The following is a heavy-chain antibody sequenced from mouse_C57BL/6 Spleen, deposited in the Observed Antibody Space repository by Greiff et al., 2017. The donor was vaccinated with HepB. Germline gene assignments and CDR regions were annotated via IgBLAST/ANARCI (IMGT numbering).Heavy chain of an antibody. CDR3: ARWGTTVVAKDWYFDV. J-gene: IGHJ1*03. CDR2: IYPGDGDT. CDR1: GYAFSSSW. Sequence: VKLMESGPELVKPGASVKISCKASGYAFSSSWMNWVKQRPGKGLEWIGRIYPGDGDTNYNGKFKGKATLTADKSSSTAYMQLSSLTSEDSAVYFCARWGTTVVAKDWYFDVWGTGTTVTVSS. V-gene: IGHV1-82*01. D-gene: IGHD1-1*01.